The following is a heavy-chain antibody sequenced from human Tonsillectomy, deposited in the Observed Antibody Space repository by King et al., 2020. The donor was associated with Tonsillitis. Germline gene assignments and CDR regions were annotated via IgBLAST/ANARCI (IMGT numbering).Heavy chain of an antibody. J-gene: IGHJ5*02. CDR2: ISAFNGNT. D-gene: IGHD3-22*01. V-gene: IGHV1-18*01. CDR1: GYTFSNYG. CDR3: ARDSTLLSYYDASSGSLAYDP. Sequence: QLVQSGPEVKKPGASVKVSCKASGYTFSNYGISWVRQAPGQGLEWMGWISAFNGNTNYAQKLQGRVTMTTDTSTSTDDMERRRLRSDDTAVYYCARDSTLLSYYDASSGSLAYDPWGQGSLVTVSS.